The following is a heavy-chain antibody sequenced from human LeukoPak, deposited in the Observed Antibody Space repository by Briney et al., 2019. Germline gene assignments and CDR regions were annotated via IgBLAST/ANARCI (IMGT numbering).Heavy chain of an antibody. J-gene: IGHJ6*02. V-gene: IGHV1-2*04. CDR2: INLNSGGT. D-gene: IGHD3-10*01. Sequence: GASVKVSCKASGYTFTGYYMHWVRQAPGQGLEWMGWINLNSGGTNYAQKFQGWVTMTRDTSISTAYMELGRLRSDDTAVYYCARNGLWFGETSNYYYGMDVWGQGTTVTVSS. CDR3: ARNGLWFGETSNYYYGMDV. CDR1: GYTFTGYY.